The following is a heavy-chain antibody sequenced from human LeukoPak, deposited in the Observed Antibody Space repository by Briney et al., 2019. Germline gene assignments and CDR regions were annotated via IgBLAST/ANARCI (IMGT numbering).Heavy chain of an antibody. J-gene: IGHJ4*02. Sequence: GGSLRLSCAASGFTFSNYAMSWVRQAPGKGLDWVSALSGSGGSTYYADSVKGRFTISRDNSRNTLYLQMNSLRVEDTAVYYCAKDPLGVTMVRGVIMAVSMGYSFDYWGQGTLVTVSS. D-gene: IGHD3-10*01. CDR1: GFTFSNYA. V-gene: IGHV3-23*01. CDR3: AKDPLGVTMVRGVIMAVSMGYSFDY. CDR2: LSGSGGST.